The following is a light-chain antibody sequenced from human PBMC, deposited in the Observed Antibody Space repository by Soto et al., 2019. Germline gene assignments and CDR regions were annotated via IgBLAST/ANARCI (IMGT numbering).Light chain of an antibody. Sequence: QSALTQPASVSGSPGQSITISCTVTSSDVGSYSLVSWYQQHPGKAPKLMIYEGSKRPTGVPNRFSGSKSGNTASLTISGLQAEDEADYYCCSYAGSSTYVFGTGTKVTVL. CDR3: CSYAGSSTYV. J-gene: IGLJ1*01. CDR2: EGS. CDR1: SSDVGSYSL. V-gene: IGLV2-23*01.